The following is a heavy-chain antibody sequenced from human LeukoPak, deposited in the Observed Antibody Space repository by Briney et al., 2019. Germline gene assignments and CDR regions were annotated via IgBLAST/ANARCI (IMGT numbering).Heavy chain of an antibody. CDR2: ISGSGGST. CDR3: ARAGELVHDFDY. D-gene: IGHD6-13*01. Sequence: GVSLRLSCAASGFTFSSYDMSWVRQAPGKGLEWVSAISGSGGSTYYADSVKGRFTISRDNSKNTLYLQMNSLRAEDTAVYYCARAGELVHDFDYWGQGTLVTVSS. CDR1: GFTFSSYD. V-gene: IGHV3-23*01. J-gene: IGHJ4*02.